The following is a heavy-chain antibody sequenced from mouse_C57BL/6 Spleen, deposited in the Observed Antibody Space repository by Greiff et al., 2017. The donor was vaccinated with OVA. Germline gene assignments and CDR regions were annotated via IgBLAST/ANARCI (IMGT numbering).Heavy chain of an antibody. CDR3: ARITLGRGYLDY. Sequence: EVQLQQSGPELVKPGASVKISCKASGYTFTDYYMNWVKQSHGKSLEWIGDINPNNGGTSYNQKFKGKATLTVDKSSSTAYMELRSLTSEDSAVYYCARITLGRGYLDYWGQGTTLTVSS. CDR2: INPNNGGT. D-gene: IGHD4-1*01. J-gene: IGHJ2*01. V-gene: IGHV1-26*01. CDR1: GYTFTDYY.